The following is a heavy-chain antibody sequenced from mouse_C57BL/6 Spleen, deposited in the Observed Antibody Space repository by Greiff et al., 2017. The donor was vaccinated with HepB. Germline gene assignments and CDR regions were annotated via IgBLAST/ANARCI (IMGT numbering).Heavy chain of an antibody. J-gene: IGHJ2*01. Sequence: QVQLQQPGAELVKPGASVKLSCKASGYTFTSYWMHWVKQRPGQGLEWIGMIHPNSGSTNYNEKFKSKATLTVDKSSSTAYMQRSSLTSEDSAVYYCARSVYGYYSDYWGQGTTLTVSS. CDR1: GYTFTSYW. V-gene: IGHV1-64*01. D-gene: IGHD2-2*01. CDR2: IHPNSGST. CDR3: ARSVYGYYSDY.